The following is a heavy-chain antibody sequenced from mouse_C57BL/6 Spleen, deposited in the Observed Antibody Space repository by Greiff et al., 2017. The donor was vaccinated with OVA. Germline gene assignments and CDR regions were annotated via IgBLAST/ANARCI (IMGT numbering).Heavy chain of an antibody. D-gene: IGHD1-1*01. V-gene: IGHV1-22*01. CDR3: ARSPLDYGSSGGYFDV. CDR1: GYAFTDYN. CDR2: INPNNGGT. J-gene: IGHJ1*03. Sequence: VQLQQSGPELVKPGASVKMSCKASGYAFTDYNMHWVKQSHGKSLEWIGYINPNNGGTSYNQKFKGKATLTVNKSSSTAYMELRSLTSEDSAVYYSARSPLDYGSSGGYFDVWGTGTTVTVSA.